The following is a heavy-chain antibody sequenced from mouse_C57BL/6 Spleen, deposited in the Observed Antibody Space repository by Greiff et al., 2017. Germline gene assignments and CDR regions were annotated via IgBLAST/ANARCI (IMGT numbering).Heavy chain of an antibody. V-gene: IGHV1-54*01. CDR1: GYAFTNYL. J-gene: IGHJ2*01. CDR3: ARSLYDGTGDY. Sequence: VQLQQSGAELVRPGTSVKVSCKASGYAFTNYLIEWVKQRPGQGLEWIGVINPGSGGTNYNEKFKGKATLTADKSSSTAYMQLSSLTSEDSAVYFCARSLYDGTGDYWGQGTTLTVSS. D-gene: IGHD2-3*01. CDR2: INPGSGGT.